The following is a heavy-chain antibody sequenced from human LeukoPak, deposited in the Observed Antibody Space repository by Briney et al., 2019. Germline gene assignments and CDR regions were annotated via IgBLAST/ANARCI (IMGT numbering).Heavy chain of an antibody. J-gene: IGHJ4*02. D-gene: IGHD2-8*01. CDR3: ARAVYAIRGRGYYFDY. CDR1: GGSFSGYY. V-gene: IGHV4-34*01. CDR2: INHSGST. Sequence: PSETLSLTCAVYGGSFSGYYWSWIRQPPGKGLEWIGEINHSGSTNYNPSLKSRVTISVDTSKNQFSLKLSSVTAADTAVYYCARAVYAIRGRGYYFDYWGQGTLVTVSS.